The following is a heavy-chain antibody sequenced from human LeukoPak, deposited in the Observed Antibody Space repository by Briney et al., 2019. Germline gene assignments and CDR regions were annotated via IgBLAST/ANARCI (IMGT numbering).Heavy chain of an antibody. CDR2: ISSSSSYI. V-gene: IGHV3-21*01. D-gene: IGHD2-15*01. CDR1: GFTFSSYS. Sequence: GGSLRLSCAASGFTFSSYSMNWVRQAPGKGLEWVSSISSSSSYIYYADSVKGRFTISRDNAKNLLYLQMNSLRAEDTAVYYCARRGRYCSGGSCYLHYYYYMDVWGKGTTVTVSS. J-gene: IGHJ6*03. CDR3: ARRGRYCSGGSCYLHYYYYMDV.